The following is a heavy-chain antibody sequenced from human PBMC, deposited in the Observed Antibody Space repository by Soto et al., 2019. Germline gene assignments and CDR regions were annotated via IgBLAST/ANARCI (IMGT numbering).Heavy chain of an antibody. J-gene: IGHJ4*02. CDR3: TKDVLYCGGGSCLVGPSYTFDH. V-gene: IGHV3-23*01. CDR2: VSGPGRPT. Sequence: PGGSLRLPCAASGFAFSAYAMNWVRHTPGRGLEWVSSVSGPGRPTYHADSVKGRFTMSRDNSKDTVYLQMNSLRADDTAVYYCTKDVLYCGGGSCLVGPSYTFDHWGQGTLVTVSS. D-gene: IGHD2-15*01. CDR1: GFAFSAYA.